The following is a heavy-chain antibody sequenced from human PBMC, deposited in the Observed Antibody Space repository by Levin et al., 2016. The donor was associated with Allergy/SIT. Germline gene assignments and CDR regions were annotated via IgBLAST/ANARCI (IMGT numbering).Heavy chain of an antibody. V-gene: IGHV4-34*01. CDR3: ARVAYGDRSRRGGMDV. Sequence: SETLSLTCTVYGGSFNSYYWSWIRQSPGKGLEWVGEINHSGGTNYNPSLKSRLTISVDTSTTQFSLRLASVTAADTAVYYCARVAYGDRSRRGGMDVWGQGTTVTVS. CDR1: GGSFNSYY. J-gene: IGHJ6*02. D-gene: IGHD4-17*01. CDR2: INHSGGT.